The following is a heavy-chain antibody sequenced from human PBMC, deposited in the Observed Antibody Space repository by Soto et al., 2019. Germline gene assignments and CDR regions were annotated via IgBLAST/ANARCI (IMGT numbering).Heavy chain of an antibody. V-gene: IGHV4-4*07. CDR1: GGSISSYY. CDR2: IYTSGST. D-gene: IGHD3-22*01. J-gene: IGHJ6*02. CDR3: ARDQSRYYYDSSGYYPRPHYYYGMDV. Sequence: PSETLSLTCTVSGGSISSYYWSWIRQPAGKGLEWIGRIYTSGSTNYNPSLKSRVTMSVDTSKNQFSLKLSSVTAADTAVYYCARDQSRYYYDSSGYYPRPHYYYGMDVWGQGTTVTVSS.